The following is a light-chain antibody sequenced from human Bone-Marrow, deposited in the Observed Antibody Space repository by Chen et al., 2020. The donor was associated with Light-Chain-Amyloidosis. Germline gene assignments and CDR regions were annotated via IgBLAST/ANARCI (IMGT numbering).Light chain of an antibody. CDR3: SAGGGTNHFYV. J-gene: IGLJ1*01. CDR2: EVT. Sequence: QSALTQPPSASGSPGQSVTISCTGTSNDDVSWYQQYPGKAPKLIIYEVTKRPSGVPDRFSGSKSGNTASLTVSGHQADDEGDYFCSAGGGTNHFYVIGSGTRVTVL. CDR1: SNDD. V-gene: IGLV2-8*01.